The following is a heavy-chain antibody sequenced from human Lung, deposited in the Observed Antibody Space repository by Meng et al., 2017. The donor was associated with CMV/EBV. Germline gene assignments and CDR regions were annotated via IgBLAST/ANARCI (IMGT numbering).Heavy chain of an antibody. Sequence: GEXXKISCKGSGYTFSNYWIGWVRQTPGKGLEWMGIIYPGDSDTRYSPSFQGQVTISADKSISTAYLQWSNLKASDTAMYYCTRLEDGSSYLGYWGQGTLVTVSS. CDR2: IYPGDSDT. V-gene: IGHV5-51*01. CDR3: TRLEDGSSYLGY. J-gene: IGHJ4*02. D-gene: IGHD1-26*01. CDR1: GYTFSNYW.